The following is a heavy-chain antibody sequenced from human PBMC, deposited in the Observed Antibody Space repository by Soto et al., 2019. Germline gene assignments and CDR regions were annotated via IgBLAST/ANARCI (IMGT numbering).Heavy chain of an antibody. CDR2: VYWDDDK. J-gene: IGHJ4*02. Sequence: QITLKESGPTLVKPTQTLTLTCTFSGFSLNTNAVGVGWIRQPPGKALEWLALVYWDDDKRYNLFLKSGLAITKDTSNNQVVLTMTNMDPVDTATYYCAHAAFGEFVGSFGYWGQGTRVTVSS. D-gene: IGHD3-10*01. CDR1: GFSLNTNAVG. V-gene: IGHV2-5*02. CDR3: AHAAFGEFVGSFGY.